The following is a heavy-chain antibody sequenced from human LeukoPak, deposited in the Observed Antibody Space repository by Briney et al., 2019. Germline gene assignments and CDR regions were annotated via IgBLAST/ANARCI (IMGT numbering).Heavy chain of an antibody. CDR3: AKGVQLWPRGYFDY. Sequence: GGSLRLSCAASGFTFSSYAMSWVRQAPGKGLEWVSAISGSGGSTYYADSVKGRFTISRDNSKNTLYLQMNSLRAEGTAVYYCAKGVQLWPRGYFDYWGQGTLVTVSS. V-gene: IGHV3-23*01. CDR2: ISGSGGST. J-gene: IGHJ4*02. D-gene: IGHD5-18*01. CDR1: GFTFSSYA.